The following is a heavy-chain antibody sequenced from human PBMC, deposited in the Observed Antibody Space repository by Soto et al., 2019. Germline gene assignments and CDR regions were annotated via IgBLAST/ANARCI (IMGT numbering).Heavy chain of an antibody. V-gene: IGHV4-31*03. CDR3: ARDSQPLGAHQSFDY. CDR2: IYYSGST. D-gene: IGHD7-27*01. J-gene: IGHJ4*02. Sequence: SETLSLTCTVSGGSISIGGYYWSWIRQHPGKGLEWIGYIYYSGSTYCNPSLKSRVTISVDTSKNQFSLKLSSVTAADTAVYYCARDSQPLGAHQSFDYWGQGTLVTVSS. CDR1: GGSISIGGYY.